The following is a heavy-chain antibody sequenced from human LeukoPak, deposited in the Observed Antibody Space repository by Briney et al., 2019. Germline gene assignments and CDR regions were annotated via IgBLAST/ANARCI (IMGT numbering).Heavy chain of an antibody. J-gene: IGHJ4*02. CDR1: GFTFDDYA. CDR2: ITWNSVSI. Sequence: GGSLRLSCAASGFTFDDYAMHWVRQAPGKGLEWVSGITWNSVSIGYADSVKGRFTISRDNAKNSLYLQMNSLRAEDTALYYCAKVGSGSYLSFDYWGQGTLVTVSS. V-gene: IGHV3-9*01. D-gene: IGHD1-26*01. CDR3: AKVGSGSYLSFDY.